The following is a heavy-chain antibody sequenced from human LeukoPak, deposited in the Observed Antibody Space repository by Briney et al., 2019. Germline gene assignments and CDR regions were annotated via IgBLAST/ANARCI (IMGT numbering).Heavy chain of an antibody. CDR1: GFTFSSYW. V-gene: IGHV3-7*03. J-gene: IGHJ5*02. D-gene: IGHD2-8*01. Sequence: GGSLRLSCAASGFTFSSYWMSWVSQAPGKGLEWVANIKQDGSEKYYVDSVKGRFTISRDNAKNSLYLQMNSLRAEDTAVYYCAKDVYAIGGDWFDPWGQGTLVTVSS. CDR3: AKDVYAIGGDWFDP. CDR2: IKQDGSEK.